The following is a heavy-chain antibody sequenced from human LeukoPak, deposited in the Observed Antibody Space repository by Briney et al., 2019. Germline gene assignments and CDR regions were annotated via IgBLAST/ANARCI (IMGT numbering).Heavy chain of an antibody. CDR1: GYSISSGYY. CDR2: IYHSGST. Sequence: SETLSLTCTVSGYSISSGYYWGWIRQPPGKGLEWIGSIYHSGSTYYNPSLKSRVTISVDTSKNQFSLKLSSVTAADTAVYYCARTFDWSNAFDIWGQGTMVTVSS. D-gene: IGHD3-9*01. CDR3: ARTFDWSNAFDI. J-gene: IGHJ3*02. V-gene: IGHV4-38-2*02.